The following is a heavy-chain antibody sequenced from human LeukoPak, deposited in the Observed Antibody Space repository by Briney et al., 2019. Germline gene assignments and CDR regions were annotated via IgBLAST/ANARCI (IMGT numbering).Heavy chain of an antibody. Sequence: AGGSLRLSCAASGFTFSSYDMHWVRQATGKGLEWVSAIGTAGDTYYPGSVKGRFTISRENAKNSLYLQMNSLRAGDTAVYYCARDTPYGGYDYWGQGTLVTVSS. V-gene: IGHV3-13*01. CDR1: GFTFSSYD. CDR3: ARDTPYGGYDY. D-gene: IGHD5-12*01. J-gene: IGHJ4*02. CDR2: IGTAGDT.